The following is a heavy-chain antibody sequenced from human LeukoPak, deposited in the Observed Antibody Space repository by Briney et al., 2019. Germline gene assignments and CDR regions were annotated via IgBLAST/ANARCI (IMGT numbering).Heavy chain of an antibody. D-gene: IGHD4-17*01. V-gene: IGHV3-23*01. CDR2: ISGSGGST. CDR1: GFTFSSYA. CDR3: AKELTTVTTGDWNAFDI. Sequence: GGSLRLSCAASGFTFSSYAMSWVRQAPGKGLEWVSAISGSGGSTYYADSVKGRFTISRDNSKNTLYLQMNSLGAEDTAVYYCAKELTTVTTGDWNAFDIWGQGTMVTVSS. J-gene: IGHJ3*02.